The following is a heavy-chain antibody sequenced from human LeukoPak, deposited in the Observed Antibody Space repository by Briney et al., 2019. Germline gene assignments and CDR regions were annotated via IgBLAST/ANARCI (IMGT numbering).Heavy chain of an antibody. CDR1: GFTFSSHW. CDR3: ARPQYYYYYYMDV. V-gene: IGHV3-7*01. CDR2: IKQDGSEK. J-gene: IGHJ6*03. Sequence: PGGSLRLSCAASGFTFSSHWMSWVRQAPGKGLEWVANIKQDGSEKYYVDSVKGRFTISRDNAKNSLYLQMNSLRAEDTAVYYCARPQYYYYYYMDVWGKGTTVTISS.